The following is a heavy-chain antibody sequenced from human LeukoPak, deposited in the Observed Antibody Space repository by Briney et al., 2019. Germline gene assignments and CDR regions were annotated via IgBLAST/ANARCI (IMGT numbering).Heavy chain of an antibody. D-gene: IGHD1-7*01. CDR2: FDPEDGET. Sequence: GASVTVSCTASGYTFTGYYMHWVRQAPGKGLEWMGGFDPEDGETIYAQKFQGRVTMTEDTSTDTAYMELSSLRSEDTAVYYCATDREELTRFDYWGQGTLVTVSS. V-gene: IGHV1-24*01. J-gene: IGHJ4*02. CDR3: ATDREELTRFDY. CDR1: GYTFTGYY.